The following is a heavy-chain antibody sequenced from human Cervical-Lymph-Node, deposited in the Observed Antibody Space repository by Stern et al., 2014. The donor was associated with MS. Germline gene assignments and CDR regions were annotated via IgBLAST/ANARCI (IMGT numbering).Heavy chain of an antibody. CDR3: ARAPGSYDDS. CDR2: ISSSADVI. D-gene: IGHD3-10*01. CDR1: GFKFDDYY. V-gene: IGHV3-11*01. J-gene: IGHJ5*01. Sequence: QVQLVESGGGLVKPGGSLRLSCAASGFKFDDYYMTWIRQAPGKGLEWFSYISSSADVILYADSVRGRFTISRDNAKNSLYLQMSSLRVEDTAVYFCARAPGSYDDSWGRGTSVTVSS.